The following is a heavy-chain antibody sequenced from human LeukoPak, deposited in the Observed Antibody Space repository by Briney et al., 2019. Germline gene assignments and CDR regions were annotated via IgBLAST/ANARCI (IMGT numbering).Heavy chain of an antibody. J-gene: IGHJ4*02. V-gene: IGHV3-48*03. CDR1: GFIVSSCE. D-gene: IGHD5-18*01. CDR3: ARHLSGVTGYTYGRGIDY. Sequence: PGGSLRLSCAVSGFIVSSCEMNWVRQAPGKGLQWISFIASDGSIEYADSVKGRFTLSRDNAKNSLYLQMNSLRAEDTAVYYCARHLSGVTGYTYGRGIDYWGQGTLVTVSS. CDR2: IASDGSI.